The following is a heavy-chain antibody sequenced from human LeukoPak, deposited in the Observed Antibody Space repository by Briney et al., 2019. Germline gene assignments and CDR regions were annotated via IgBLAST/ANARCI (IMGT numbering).Heavy chain of an antibody. J-gene: IGHJ4*02. CDR1: GFTFSFYE. V-gene: IGHV3-48*03. CDR3: AKSSSDGSCYDY. Sequence: PGGSLRLSCAASGFTFSFYEMNWVRQAPGKGLEWVSYISSSGSTIYYADSVMGRFTISRDNAKNSLYLHMNSLRAEDTAVYDCAKSSSDGSCYDYWGQGTLVTVSS. D-gene: IGHD2-15*01. CDR2: ISSSGSTI.